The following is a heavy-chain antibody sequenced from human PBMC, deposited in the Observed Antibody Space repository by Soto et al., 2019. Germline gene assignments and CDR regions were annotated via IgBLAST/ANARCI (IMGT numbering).Heavy chain of an antibody. CDR3: AKDAVKLVVPAVMGGAYYYYYYLVV. D-gene: IGHD2-2*01. V-gene: IGHV3-30*18. Sequence: PGGSLRLSCAASGFTFSSYGMHWVRQAPGKGLGWVAVISYDGSNKYYADSVKGRFTISTDNSKNTLYLQMNSLRAEDTAVYYCAKDAVKLVVPAVMGGAYYYYYYLVVWGKGITVNVSS. J-gene: IGHJ6*03. CDR2: ISYDGSNK. CDR1: GFTFSSYG.